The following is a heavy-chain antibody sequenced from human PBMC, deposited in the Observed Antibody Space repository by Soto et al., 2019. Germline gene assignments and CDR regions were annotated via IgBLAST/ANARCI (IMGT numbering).Heavy chain of an antibody. CDR3: AKDIEEVVYYYGMDV. J-gene: IGHJ6*02. D-gene: IGHD1-26*01. CDR1: GFTFSSSG. V-gene: IGHV3-30*18. CDR2: ISYDGNHI. Sequence: VQLVESGGGVFQPGESLRLSCAASGFTFSSSGMHWVRQAPGKGLEWVALISYDGNHIYYGDSVKGRFPIFRDNSKNTLFLQMNSLRAEDTAVYYCAKDIEEVVYYYGMDVWGQGTTVTVSS.